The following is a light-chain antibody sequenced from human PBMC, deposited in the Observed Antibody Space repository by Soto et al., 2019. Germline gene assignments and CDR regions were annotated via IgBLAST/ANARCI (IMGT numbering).Light chain of an antibody. CDR3: QQKYITVYS. CDR1: QSISVY. CDR2: SAS. Sequence: DIQMTHSPSSLSASVGDRVTITCRASQSISVYLNWYQQKLGKAPKLLIYSASSLQSVVPSRFNGSRPGTDFTLTISSLPAEDFAPSYCQQKYITVYSLGGGAKV. V-gene: IGKV1-39*01. J-gene: IGKJ4*01.